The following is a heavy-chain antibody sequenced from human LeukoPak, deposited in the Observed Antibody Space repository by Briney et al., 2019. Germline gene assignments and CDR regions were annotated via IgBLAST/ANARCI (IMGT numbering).Heavy chain of an antibody. Sequence: SETLSLTCTVSGGSISSGGYYWSWVRQHPDKGLEWIAYIYYSGSTYYNPSLKSRITTSLDTSKNQFSLKLSFVTAADTAVYYCARGPEIYCDTSGFLDFWGQGILVTVSS. J-gene: IGHJ4*02. CDR3: ARGPEIYCDTSGFLDF. D-gene: IGHD3-22*01. CDR2: IYYSGST. CDR1: GGSISSGGYY. V-gene: IGHV4-31*03.